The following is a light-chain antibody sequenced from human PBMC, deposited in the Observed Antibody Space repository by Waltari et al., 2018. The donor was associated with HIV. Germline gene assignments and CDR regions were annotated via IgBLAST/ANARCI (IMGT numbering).Light chain of an antibody. CDR3: SSYTASNTLWV. CDR2: DVT. J-gene: IGLJ3*02. V-gene: IGLV2-14*03. CDR1: SRDIGAYNH. Sequence: QSALTQPASVSGSRGQSITMSCTGTSRDIGAYNHVSWFQQRPGKAPKLISYDVTDRLSGCSRRFSGSKSGITASLTISGLQADDEGDYYCSSYTASNTLWVFGGGTKLTVL.